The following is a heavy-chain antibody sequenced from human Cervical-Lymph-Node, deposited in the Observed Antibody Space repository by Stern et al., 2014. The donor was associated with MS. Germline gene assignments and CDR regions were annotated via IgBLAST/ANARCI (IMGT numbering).Heavy chain of an antibody. V-gene: IGHV1-18*01. J-gene: IGHJ5*02. D-gene: IGHD1-7*01. CDR3: ARDLRVLGTTGWFDP. Sequence: VQLVESGPEVKNPGASVKVSCKASGYTFTTFGVNWVRQAPGPGLEWMGWISTYNDKTTYAQKFQGRVIMSTDTSTSTAYMEMRSLRSDDTAIYYCARDLRVLGTTGWFDPWGQGTLVTVSS. CDR1: GYTFTTFG. CDR2: ISTYNDKT.